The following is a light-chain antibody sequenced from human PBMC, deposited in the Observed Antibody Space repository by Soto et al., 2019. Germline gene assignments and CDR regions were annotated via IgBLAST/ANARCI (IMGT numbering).Light chain of an antibody. J-gene: IGKJ4*01. CDR1: ESITSY. V-gene: IGKV1-39*01. CDR3: QETYSSLT. Sequence: DVQMTQSPSSLSASVGDRVTITCRASESITSYLNWYQQKPGKAPKLLIYAASSLHTGVPSRFSGSRFGTDFTLTISSLQPEDFATYFCQETYSSLTFGGGTKVDIK. CDR2: AAS.